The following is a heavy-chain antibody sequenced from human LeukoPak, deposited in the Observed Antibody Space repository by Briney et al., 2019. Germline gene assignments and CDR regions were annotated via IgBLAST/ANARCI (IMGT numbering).Heavy chain of an antibody. J-gene: IGHJ4*02. CDR3: ARALDY. CDR1: GGSFSGHY. V-gene: IGHV4-34*01. CDR2: INHSGST. Sequence: SETLSLTCAVYGGSFSGHYWSWIRQPPGKGLEWIGEINHSGSTNYNPSLKSRVTISVDTSKNQFSLKLSSVTAADTAVYYCARALDYWGQGTLVTVSS.